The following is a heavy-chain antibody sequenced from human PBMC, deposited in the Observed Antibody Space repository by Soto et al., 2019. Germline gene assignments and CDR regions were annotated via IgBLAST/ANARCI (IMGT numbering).Heavy chain of an antibody. D-gene: IGHD5-18*01. CDR2: ISSSSSTI. J-gene: IGHJ4*02. V-gene: IGHV3-48*01. Sequence: GGSLRLSCAASGFPFSNYAMNWVRQAPGKGLEWVSYISSSSSTIYYADSVKGRFTISRDNAKNSLYLQMNSLRAEDTAVYYCARDSGYSYGPLDYWGQGTLVTVSS. CDR3: ARDSGYSYGPLDY. CDR1: GFPFSNYA.